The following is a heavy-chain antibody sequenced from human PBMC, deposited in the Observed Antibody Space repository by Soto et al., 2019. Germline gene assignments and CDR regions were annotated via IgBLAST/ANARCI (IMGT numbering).Heavy chain of an antibody. V-gene: IGHV3-23*01. Sequence: GGSLRLSCAASGFTFGSYAMSWVRLAPGEGLEWVSVAGPSGSSTFYADSVRGRFTISRDNVENTLYLQMNSLRVADTALYFCARTYYYDSTGYYRTFDYWGRGTLVTVSS. CDR3: ARTYYYDSTGYYRTFDY. CDR2: AGPSGSST. CDR1: GFTFGSYA. D-gene: IGHD3-22*01. J-gene: IGHJ4*02.